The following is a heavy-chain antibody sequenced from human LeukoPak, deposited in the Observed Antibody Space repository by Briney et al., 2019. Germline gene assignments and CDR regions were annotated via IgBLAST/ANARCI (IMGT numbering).Heavy chain of an antibody. CDR3: ATYGIFGVVNGAFDI. Sequence: SVKVSCKASGGTFSSYAISWVRQAPGQGLEWMGGIIPIFGTTNYAQKFQDRVTITADKSTSTAYMELSSLRSEDTAVYYCATYGIFGVVNGAFDIWGQGTMVTVSS. D-gene: IGHD3-3*01. J-gene: IGHJ3*02. CDR1: GGTFSSYA. CDR2: IIPIFGTT. V-gene: IGHV1-69*06.